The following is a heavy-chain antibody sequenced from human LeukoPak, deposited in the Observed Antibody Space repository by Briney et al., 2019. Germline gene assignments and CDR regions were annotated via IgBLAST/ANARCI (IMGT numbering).Heavy chain of an antibody. J-gene: IGHJ4*02. V-gene: IGHV3-21*01. CDR1: GFTFSNNW. D-gene: IGHD1-26*01. CDR3: ARVDLKLGVLDY. CDR2: ISSSSSYI. Sequence: GGSLRLSCAASGFTFSNNWMTWVRQAPGKGLEWVSSISSSSSYIYYADSVRGRFTISRDNAKNSLYLQMNSLRAEDTAVYYCARVDLKLGVLDYWGQGTLVTVSS.